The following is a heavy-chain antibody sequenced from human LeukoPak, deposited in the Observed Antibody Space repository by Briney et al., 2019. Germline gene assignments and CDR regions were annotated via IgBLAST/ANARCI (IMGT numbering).Heavy chain of an antibody. CDR1: GYTLTELS. J-gene: IGHJ2*01. CDR2: FDPEDGET. V-gene: IGHV1-24*01. CDR3: ATSSIAAAVRHWYFDL. Sequence: ASVKVSCKVSGYTLTELSMHWVRQAPGKGLEWMGGFDPEDGETIYAQKFQGRVTMTEDTSTDTAYMELSSLRSEDTAVYYCATSSIAAAVRHWYFDLWGRGTLVTVSS. D-gene: IGHD6-13*01.